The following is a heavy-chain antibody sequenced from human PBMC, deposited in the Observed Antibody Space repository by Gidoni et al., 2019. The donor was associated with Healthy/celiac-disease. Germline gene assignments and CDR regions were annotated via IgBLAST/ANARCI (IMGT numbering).Heavy chain of an antibody. Sequence: QVQLQQWGAGLLKPSETLSLTCAVYGGSFSGYYWRWIRQPPGNVLEWIGELNHSGSTNYNPSLKSLVTISVDTSKNQFSLKLSSVTAADTAVYYCARSRQGTVTTSAFDIWGQGTMVTVSS. CDR2: LNHSGST. CDR3: ARSRQGTVTTSAFDI. CDR1: GGSFSGYY. J-gene: IGHJ3*02. V-gene: IGHV4-34*01. D-gene: IGHD4-17*01.